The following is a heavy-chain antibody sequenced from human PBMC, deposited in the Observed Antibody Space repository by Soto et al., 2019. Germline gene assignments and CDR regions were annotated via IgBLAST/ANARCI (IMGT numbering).Heavy chain of an antibody. J-gene: IGHJ4*02. V-gene: IGHV3-23*01. CDR2: ISGSSGST. Sequence: WVPLRLSCAAAGVTFSGYARSRVRQTPGKGLEWVSAISGSSGSTYYADSVKGRFTISRDNSKNTLYLQMNSLRAEDMAVYYCEKDYPSTVTTFAYWGQGTLVTVSS. D-gene: IGHD4-17*01. CDR3: EKDYPSTVTTFAY. CDR1: GVTFSGYA.